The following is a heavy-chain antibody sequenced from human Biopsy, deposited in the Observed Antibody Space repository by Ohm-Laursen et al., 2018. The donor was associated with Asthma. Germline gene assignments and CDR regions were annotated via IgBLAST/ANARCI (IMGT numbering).Heavy chain of an antibody. V-gene: IGHV1-69*13. CDR1: GDSFSNYA. D-gene: IGHD5-12*01. CDR2: LIPVLGTP. CDR3: ARGYSGSGRIVYYYSGLEV. Sequence: PVKVSCKASGDSFSNYAISWVRQAPGQGLEWMGGLIPVLGTPDHAQMFEGRVTITADESTSTAYMELSSLSSEDTAVYYCARGYSGSGRIVYYYSGLEVWGQGTTVTVSS. J-gene: IGHJ6*02.